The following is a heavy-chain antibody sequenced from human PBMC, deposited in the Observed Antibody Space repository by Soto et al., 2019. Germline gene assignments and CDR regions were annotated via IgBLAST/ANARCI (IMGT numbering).Heavy chain of an antibody. CDR2: ISSGGRTI. V-gene: IGHV3-11*04. Sequence: QVQLVESGGGLVKPGGSLRLSCAASGFTFSDYYMSWIRQAPGKGLEWVSYISSGGRTIYYADSVKGRFTISRDNSRNTLYLQMNNLRAEDTAMYYCARDLGNNYGSFAYWGQGTLVTVSS. CDR1: GFTFSDYY. J-gene: IGHJ4*02. CDR3: ARDLGNNYGSFAY. D-gene: IGHD4-17*01.